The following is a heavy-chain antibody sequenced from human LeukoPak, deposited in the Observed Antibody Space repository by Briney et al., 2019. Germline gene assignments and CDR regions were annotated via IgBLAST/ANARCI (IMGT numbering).Heavy chain of an antibody. J-gene: IGHJ4*02. CDR2: ISYHGSDK. V-gene: IGHV3-30*18. Sequence: GRSLRLSCAASGFTFSSYGMHWVRQAPGKGLEWVAVISYHGSDKFYADSVKGRFTISRDNSKNTLYLQMNSLRVEDTAVYYCAKDLAGLQWLAPCFDYWGQGTLVTVSS. CDR1: GFTFSSYG. CDR3: AKDLAGLQWLAPCFDY. D-gene: IGHD6-19*01.